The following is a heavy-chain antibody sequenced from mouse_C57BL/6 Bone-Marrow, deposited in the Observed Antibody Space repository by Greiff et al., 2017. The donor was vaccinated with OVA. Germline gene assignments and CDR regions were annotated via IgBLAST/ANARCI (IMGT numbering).Heavy chain of an antibody. Sequence: QVQLQQSGAELVKPGASVKISCKASGYAFSSYWMNWVKQRPGKGLEWIGQIYPGDGDTNYTGKFKGKATLTADKSSSTAYMQLSSLTSEDSAVYFCARGGYYYGSSVAYWGQGTLVTVSA. J-gene: IGHJ3*01. CDR2: IYPGDGDT. D-gene: IGHD1-1*01. V-gene: IGHV1-80*01. CDR3: ARGGYYYGSSVAY. CDR1: GYAFSSYW.